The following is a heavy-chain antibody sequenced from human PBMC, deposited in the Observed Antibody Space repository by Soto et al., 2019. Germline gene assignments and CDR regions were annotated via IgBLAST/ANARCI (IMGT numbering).Heavy chain of an antibody. V-gene: IGHV3-23*01. D-gene: IGHD6-19*01. CDR1: GFTFSSYA. Sequence: PGGSKRLSCAASGFTFSSYAMSWVRQDTGKGLDWVSAISVSVGSTYYADSVKGRFTISRDNSKNTLYLQMNSLRAEDTAVYYCAKVERAVAGIIDWGQGTLVTVSS. CDR2: ISVSVGST. CDR3: AKVERAVAGIID. J-gene: IGHJ4*02.